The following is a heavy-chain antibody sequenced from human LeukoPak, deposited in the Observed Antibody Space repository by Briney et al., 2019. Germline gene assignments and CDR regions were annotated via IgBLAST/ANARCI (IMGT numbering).Heavy chain of an antibody. D-gene: IGHD3-22*01. CDR2: IYSGGST. J-gene: IGHJ4*02. CDR1: GFTVSSNY. V-gene: IGHV3-66*01. CDR3: ARDLVDSSGYSYYFDY. Sequence: PGGSLRLSCAASGFTVSSNYMRWVRQAPGKGLEGVSVIYSGGSTYHADSVKGRFTISRDNSKNTLYLQMNSLRAEDTAVYYCARDLVDSSGYSYYFDYWGQGTLVTVSS.